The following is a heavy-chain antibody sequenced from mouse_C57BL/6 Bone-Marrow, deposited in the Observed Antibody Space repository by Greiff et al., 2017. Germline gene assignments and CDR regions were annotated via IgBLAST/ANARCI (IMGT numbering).Heavy chain of an antibody. Sequence: EVKLVESGGGLVQPKGSLKLSCAASGFSFNTYAMNWVRQAPGKGLEWVARIRSKSNNYATYYADSVKDRFTISRDDSESMLYLQMNNLKTEDTAMYSCVRHPLIYYYGSKGAWFAYWGQGTLVTVSA. CDR2: IRSKSNNYAT. D-gene: IGHD1-1*01. J-gene: IGHJ3*01. CDR3: VRHPLIYYYGSKGAWFAY. CDR1: GFSFNTYA. V-gene: IGHV10-1*01.